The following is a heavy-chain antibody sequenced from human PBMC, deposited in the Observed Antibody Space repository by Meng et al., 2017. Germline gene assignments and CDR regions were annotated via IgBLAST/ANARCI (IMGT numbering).Heavy chain of an antibody. CDR3: TRDSYDAFDI. J-gene: IGHJ3*02. V-gene: IGHV3-49*04. CDR1: GFTFGDYA. Sequence: GGSLKISCTASGFTFGDYAMSWVRQAPGKGLEWVGFIRSKAYGGTTEYAASVKGRFTISRDDSKSIAYLQMNSLKTEDTAVYYCTRDSYDAFDIWGQGTMVTVSS. CDR2: IRSKAYGGTT. D-gene: IGHD1-26*01.